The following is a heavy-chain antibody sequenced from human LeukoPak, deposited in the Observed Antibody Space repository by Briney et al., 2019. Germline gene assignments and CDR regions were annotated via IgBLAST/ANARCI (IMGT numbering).Heavy chain of an antibody. D-gene: IGHD2-2*01. CDR1: GGSISSYY. V-gene: IGHV4-59*01. CDR3: ARGRYRDAFDI. J-gene: IGHJ3*02. CDR2: IYYSGST. Sequence: SETLSLTCSVSGGSISSYYWSWIRQPPGKGLEYIGYIYYSGSTNYNPSLKSRVTISVDTPKDQFSLNLTSVTAADTAVYYCARGRYRDAFDIWGQGTMVTVSS.